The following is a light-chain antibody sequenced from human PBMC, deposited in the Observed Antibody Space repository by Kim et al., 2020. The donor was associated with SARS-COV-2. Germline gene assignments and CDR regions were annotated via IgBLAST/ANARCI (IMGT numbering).Light chain of an antibody. CDR3: LIYYRGALV. CDR2: STS. CDR1: TGAVTSGYY. J-gene: IGLJ3*02. V-gene: IGLV7-43*01. Sequence: PGGTGNRTGASSTGAVTSGYYPNWFQQKPGQAPRALIYSTSNKYSWTPARFSGSLLGGKAALTLSGVQPEDEAEYYCLIYYRGALVFGGGTQLTVL.